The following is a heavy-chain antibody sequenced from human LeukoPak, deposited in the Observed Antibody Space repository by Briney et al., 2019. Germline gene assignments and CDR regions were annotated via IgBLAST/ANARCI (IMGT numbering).Heavy chain of an antibody. CDR2: ISAYNGNT. CDR1: GYTFTSYG. J-gene: IGHJ3*02. V-gene: IGHV1-18*01. Sequence: ASVNVSCKASGYTFTSYGISWVRQAAGQGLEGMGWISAYNGNTNYAQKLQGRVTMTTDTSTSTAYMELRSLRSDDTAVYYCARWNPYVDFWSGGTDAFDIWGQGTMVTVSS. CDR3: ARWNPYVDFWSGGTDAFDI. D-gene: IGHD3-3*01.